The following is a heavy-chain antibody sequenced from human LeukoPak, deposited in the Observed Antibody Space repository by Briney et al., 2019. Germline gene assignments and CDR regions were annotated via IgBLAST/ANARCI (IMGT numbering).Heavy chain of an antibody. D-gene: IGHD3-3*01. CDR2: ISAYNGNT. V-gene: IGHV1-18*01. CDR3: ARGGPGDFWSGYYIDYYYYYYMDV. CDR1: GYTFTSYG. J-gene: IGHJ6*03. Sequence: GASVKVSCKASGYTFTSYGISWVRQAPGQGLEWMGWISAYNGNTNYAQKLQGRVTMTTDTSTSTAYMELRSLRSDDTAVYYCARGGPGDFWSGYYIDYYYYYYMDVWGKGTTVTVSS.